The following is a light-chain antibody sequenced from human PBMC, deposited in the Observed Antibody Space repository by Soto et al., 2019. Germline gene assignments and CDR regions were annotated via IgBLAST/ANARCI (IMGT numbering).Light chain of an antibody. V-gene: IGLV1-40*01. Sequence: QSVPTQPPSESRAPGQRVTISCTGSSSNIGAGYDVNWYQQLPGTAPKLLIYGNTNRPSGVPDRFSGSKSGTSGSLAISGLQTEDEAKYYCQSWDTSLSGSVFGGGTKVTFL. CDR2: GNT. J-gene: IGLJ2*01. CDR3: QSWDTSLSGSV. CDR1: SSNIGAGYD.